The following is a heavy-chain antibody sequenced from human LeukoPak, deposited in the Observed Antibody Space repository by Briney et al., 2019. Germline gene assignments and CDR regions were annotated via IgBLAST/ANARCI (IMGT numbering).Heavy chain of an antibody. CDR3: VRETSNLLFDY. CDR2: ISSSSSYI. J-gene: IGHJ4*02. CDR1: GFTFSSYS. Sequence: GGSLRLSCAASGFTFSSYSMNWVRQAPGKGLEWVSSISSSSSYIYYADSVKGRFTISRDNARNSLYLQMNSLRADDTAVYYCVRETSNLLFDYWGQGTLVTVSS. V-gene: IGHV3-21*01.